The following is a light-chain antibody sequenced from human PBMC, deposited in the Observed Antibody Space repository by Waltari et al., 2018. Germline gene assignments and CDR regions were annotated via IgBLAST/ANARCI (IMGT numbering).Light chain of an antibody. Sequence: QSALTQPASVSGSPGQSITISCTGTSSDVGGYNYVSWYQHHPGKAPKLIISDVSKRPSGVSDLFSGSKSGNTASLTISGLQTEDAADYYCNSWTTSSTLLFGGGTKVTVL. V-gene: IGLV2-14*03. J-gene: IGLJ3*02. CDR3: NSWTTSSTLL. CDR2: DVS. CDR1: SSDVGGYNY.